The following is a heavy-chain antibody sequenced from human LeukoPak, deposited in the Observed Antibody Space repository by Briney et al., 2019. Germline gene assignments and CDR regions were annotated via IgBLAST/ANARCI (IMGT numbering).Heavy chain of an antibody. CDR1: GFTFSSYG. CDR3: ARDLQVGALYYFDY. J-gene: IGHJ4*02. Sequence: GGSLRLSCAASGFTFSSYGMTWVRQAPGKGLEWVSYISSSSSTIYYADSVKGRFTISRDNAKNSLYLQMNSLRAEDTAVYYCARDLQVGALYYFDYWGQGTLVTVSS. V-gene: IGHV3-48*04. CDR2: ISSSSSTI. D-gene: IGHD1-26*01.